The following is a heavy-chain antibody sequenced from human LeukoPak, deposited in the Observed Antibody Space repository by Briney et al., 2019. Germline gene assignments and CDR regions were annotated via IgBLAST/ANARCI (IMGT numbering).Heavy chain of an antibody. CDR3: AREGSEGATFDY. Sequence: SGTLSLTCTVSGGSVSSDSYNWGWLRQPPGKRLEWFGYIYYSGSTIYNPSLKRRVTMSEDTSKNQFSLKLTSVTAADTAVYYCAREGSEGATFDYWGQGTLVIVSS. CDR1: GGSVSSDSYN. D-gene: IGHD1-26*01. CDR2: IYYSGST. V-gene: IGHV4-61*01. J-gene: IGHJ4*02.